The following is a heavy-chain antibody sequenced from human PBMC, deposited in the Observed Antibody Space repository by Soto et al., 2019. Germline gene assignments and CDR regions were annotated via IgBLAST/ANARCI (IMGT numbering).Heavy chain of an antibody. CDR1: GFRFDDHA. Sequence: EVQLVESGGGLVQPGRSLRLSCVGSGFRFDDHAMHWVRQTPGKGLEWVSGLGWNSGGIDYADFVKGRFTISRDNAKNSLYLQMNSLRPEDTALYFCERLRYSSDSGNFDYWGQGTLVTVSS. V-gene: IGHV3-9*01. D-gene: IGHD3-22*01. CDR2: LGWNSGGI. CDR3: ERLRYSSDSGNFDY. J-gene: IGHJ4*02.